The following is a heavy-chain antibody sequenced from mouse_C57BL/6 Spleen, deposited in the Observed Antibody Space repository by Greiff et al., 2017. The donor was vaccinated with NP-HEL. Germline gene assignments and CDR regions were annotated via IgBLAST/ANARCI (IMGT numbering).Heavy chain of an antibody. V-gene: IGHV5-2*01. J-gene: IGHJ1*03. D-gene: IGHD1-1*01. Sequence: EVQLKESGGGLVQPGESLKLSCESNEYEFPSHDMSWVRKTPEKRLELVAAINSDGGSTYYPDTMERRFIISRDNTKKTLYLQMSSLRSEDTALYYCARRGTTVVASYWYFDVWGTGTTVTVSS. CDR1: EYEFPSHD. CDR2: INSDGGST. CDR3: ARRGTTVVASYWYFDV.